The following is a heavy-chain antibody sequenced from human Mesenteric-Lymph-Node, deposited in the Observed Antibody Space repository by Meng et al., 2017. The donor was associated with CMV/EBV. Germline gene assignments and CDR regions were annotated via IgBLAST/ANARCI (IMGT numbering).Heavy chain of an antibody. Sequence: LSLTCAVYGGSFNGYYWGWIRQPPGKGLEWIAYIDSAGDTIYYAASVKGRFTISRDNAENSLYLQMNSLRVDDTAVYFCARDSSPTTLFYYGMDVWGQGTTVTVSS. CDR2: IDSAGDTI. CDR1: GGSFNGYY. D-gene: IGHD6-13*01. CDR3: ARDSSPTTLFYYGMDV. J-gene: IGHJ6*02. V-gene: IGHV3-11*04.